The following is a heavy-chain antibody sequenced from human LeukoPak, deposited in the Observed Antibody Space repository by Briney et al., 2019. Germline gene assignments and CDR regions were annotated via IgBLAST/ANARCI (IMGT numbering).Heavy chain of an antibody. V-gene: IGHV1-69*13. D-gene: IGHD3-22*01. Sequence: ASVKVSCKASGGTFSSYAIGWVRQPPGQGLEWMGGIIPIFGTANYAQKFQGRVTITADESTSTAYMELSSLRSEDTAVYYCANRHSSGYYSPFDYWGQGTLVTVSS. J-gene: IGHJ4*02. CDR1: GGTFSSYA. CDR3: ANRHSSGYYSPFDY. CDR2: IIPIFGTA.